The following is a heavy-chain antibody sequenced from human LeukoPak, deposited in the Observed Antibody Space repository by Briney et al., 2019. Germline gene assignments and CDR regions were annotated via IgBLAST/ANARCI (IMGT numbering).Heavy chain of an antibody. V-gene: IGHV4-34*01. D-gene: IGHD1-14*01. J-gene: IGHJ4*02. CDR1: GGSFSGYY. CDR3: ASINRRYYFDY. Sequence: SETLSLTCAVYGGSFSGYYWSWIRQPPGKGLEWIGEINHSGSTNYNPSLKSRVTISVDTTKNQFSLKLSSVTAADTAVYYCASINRRYYFDYWGQGTLVTVSS. CDR2: INHSGST.